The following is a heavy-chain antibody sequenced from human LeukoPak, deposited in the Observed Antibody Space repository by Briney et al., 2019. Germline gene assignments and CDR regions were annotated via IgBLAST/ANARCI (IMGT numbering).Heavy chain of an antibody. Sequence: PSETLSLTCTVSGGSISSYYWSWIRQPAGKGLEWIGRIYTSGSTNYNPSLKSRVTMSVDTSKNQFSLKLSSVTAADTAVYYCAREGYSSSWVYYYYMDVWGKGTTVTVSS. CDR3: AREGYSSSWVYYYYMDV. V-gene: IGHV4-4*07. D-gene: IGHD6-6*01. J-gene: IGHJ6*03. CDR2: IYTSGST. CDR1: GGSISSYY.